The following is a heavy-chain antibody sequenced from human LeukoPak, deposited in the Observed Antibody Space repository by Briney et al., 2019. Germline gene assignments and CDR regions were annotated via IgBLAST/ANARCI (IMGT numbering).Heavy chain of an antibody. D-gene: IGHD2-15*01. Sequence: GGSLRLSCAASGFTFSSYGMHWVRQAPGKGLEWVAVISYDGSNKYYADSVEGRFTISRDNSKNTLYLQMNSLRAEDTAVYYCAKESLSPLYYYFDYWGQGTLVTVSS. CDR2: ISYDGSNK. J-gene: IGHJ4*02. CDR3: AKESLSPLYYYFDY. CDR1: GFTFSSYG. V-gene: IGHV3-30*18.